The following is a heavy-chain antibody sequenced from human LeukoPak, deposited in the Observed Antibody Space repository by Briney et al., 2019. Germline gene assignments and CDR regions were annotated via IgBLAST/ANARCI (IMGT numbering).Heavy chain of an antibody. CDR2: IIPIFGTA. D-gene: IGHD2-2*01. CDR1: GGTFSSYA. J-gene: IGHJ4*02. V-gene: IGHV1-69*01. CDR3: ASRLYCSNTRCRNFPFAY. Sequence: ASVKVSCKASGGTFSSYAINWVRQAPGQGLEWMGGIIPIFGTASYAQKFQDRVTITADESTSTAYMELSSLRSEDTAIYYCASRLYCSNTRCRNFPFAYWGQGTRVTVSS.